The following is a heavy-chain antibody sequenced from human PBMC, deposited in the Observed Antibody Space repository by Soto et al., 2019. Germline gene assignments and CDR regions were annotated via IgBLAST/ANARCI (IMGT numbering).Heavy chain of an antibody. J-gene: IGHJ6*03. D-gene: IGHD6-13*01. CDR2: INSDGSST. CDR1: GFTFSSYW. Sequence: EVQLVESGGGLVQPGGSLRLSCAASGFTFSSYWMHWVRQAPGKGLVWVSRINSDGSSTSYADSVKGRFTISRDNAKNTLYLQMNSLRAEDTAVYYCARDQEWAAAGTSYYYYYMDVWGKGTTVTVSS. V-gene: IGHV3-74*01. CDR3: ARDQEWAAAGTSYYYYYMDV.